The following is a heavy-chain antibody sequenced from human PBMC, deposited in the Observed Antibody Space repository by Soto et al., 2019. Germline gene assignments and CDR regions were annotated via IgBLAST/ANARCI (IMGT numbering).Heavy chain of an antibody. D-gene: IGHD3-3*01. CDR3: ARRSVYDFWSGDNYYYYYYMDV. V-gene: IGHV4-59*08. J-gene: IGHJ6*03. CDR1: GGSISSYY. CDR2: IYYSGST. Sequence: SETLSLTCTVSGGSISSYYWSWIRQPPGKGLEWIGYIYYSGSTNYNPSLKSRVTISVDTSKNLFSLKLSSVTAADTAVYYCARRSVYDFWSGDNYYYYYYMDVWGKGTTVTVSS.